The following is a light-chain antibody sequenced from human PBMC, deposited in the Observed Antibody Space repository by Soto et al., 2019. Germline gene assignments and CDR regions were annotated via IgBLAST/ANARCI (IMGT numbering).Light chain of an antibody. CDR1: SSDVGGYNY. V-gene: IGLV2-11*01. J-gene: IGLJ1*01. CDR3: CSYAGSNTFSV. Sequence: QSALTQPRSASGSPGQSVTISCTGTSSDVGGYNYVSWYQQHPGKAPKLMIYDVSKRPSGVPDRFSGSKSGNTASLTISGLQAEDEADCYCCSYAGSNTFSVFGTATKVTAL. CDR2: DVS.